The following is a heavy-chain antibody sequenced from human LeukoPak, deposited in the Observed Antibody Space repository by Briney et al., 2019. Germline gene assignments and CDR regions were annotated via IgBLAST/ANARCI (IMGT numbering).Heavy chain of an antibody. D-gene: IGHD3-22*01. CDR3: AKGDYYDSSGYYYFEAFDI. V-gene: IGHV3-23*01. Sequence: GGSLRLSCAASGFTFSSYAMSWVRQAPGKGLEGVSAISGRGCNTYYADSVKARFTISRDNSKNTLYLQMNSLRAEDTAVYYCAKGDYYDSSGYYYFEAFDIWGQGTMVTVSS. CDR1: GFTFSSYA. J-gene: IGHJ3*02. CDR2: ISGRGCNT.